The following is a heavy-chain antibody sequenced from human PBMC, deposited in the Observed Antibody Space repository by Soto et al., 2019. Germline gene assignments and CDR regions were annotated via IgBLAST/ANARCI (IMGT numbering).Heavy chain of an antibody. CDR3: AVAVAGPTAIGY. CDR1: GFTFSNYG. J-gene: IGHJ4*02. CDR2: ITESGSNT. Sequence: GGSLRLSCAASGFTFSNYGMIWVRQAPGKGLEWVSVITESGSNTYYAESVKGRFTISRDNSKNTLYLQMNSLRAEDTAVYYCAVAVAGPTAIGYWGQGTLVTVSS. D-gene: IGHD6-19*01. V-gene: IGHV3-23*01.